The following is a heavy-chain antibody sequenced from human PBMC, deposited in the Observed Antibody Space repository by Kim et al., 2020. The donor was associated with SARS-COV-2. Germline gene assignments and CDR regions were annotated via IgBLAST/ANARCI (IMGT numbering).Heavy chain of an antibody. CDR3: AREPRDYYDSSGYYYAFDI. V-gene: IGHV4-34*01. D-gene: IGHD3-22*01. Sequence: SETLSLTCAVYGGSFSGYYWSWIRQPPGKGLEWIGEINHSGSTNYNPSLKSRVTISVDTSKNQFSLKLSSVTAADTAVYYCAREPRDYYDSSGYYYAFDIWGQGTMVTVSS. CDR1: GGSFSGYY. J-gene: IGHJ3*02. CDR2: INHSGST.